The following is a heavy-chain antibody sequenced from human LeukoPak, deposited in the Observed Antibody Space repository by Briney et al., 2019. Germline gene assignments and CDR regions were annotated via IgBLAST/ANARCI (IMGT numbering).Heavy chain of an antibody. CDR2: IYYSGST. J-gene: IGHJ1*01. CDR3: ARKSPGPVVPAAMRYFQH. CDR1: GGSISSGSYY. Sequence: SETLSLTCTVSGGSISSGSYYWGWIRQPPGKGLEWIGSIYYSGSTYYNPSLKSRVTISVDTSKNQFSLKLSSVTAADTAVYYCARKSPGPVVPAAMRYFQHWGQGTLVTVSS. D-gene: IGHD2-2*01. V-gene: IGHV4-39*07.